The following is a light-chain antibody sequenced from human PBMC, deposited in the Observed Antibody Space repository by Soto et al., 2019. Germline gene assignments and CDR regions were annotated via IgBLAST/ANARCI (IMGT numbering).Light chain of an antibody. Sequence: DIQMTQPPSSLSASVGDRVTITCQASQDISNYLNWYQQKPGKAPKLLIYDASNLETGVPSRFSGSGSGTDFTFTISSLQPEDIATYYCQQYDNLPSITFGQGTRLDFK. CDR1: QDISNY. CDR2: DAS. J-gene: IGKJ5*01. CDR3: QQYDNLPSIT. V-gene: IGKV1-33*01.